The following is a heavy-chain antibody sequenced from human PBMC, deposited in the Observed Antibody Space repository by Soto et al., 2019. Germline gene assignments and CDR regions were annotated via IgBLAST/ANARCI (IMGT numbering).Heavy chain of an antibody. CDR3: AKDKELYSSSWYDY. CDR1: GCTFSSYG. CDR2: ISYDGSNK. Sequence: GGSLRLSCAASGCTFSSYGMHWVRQAPGKGLEWVAVISYDGSNKYYADSVKGRFTISRDNSKNTLYLQMNSLRAEDTAVYYCAKDKELYSSSWYDYWGQGTLVTVSS. V-gene: IGHV3-30*18. D-gene: IGHD6-13*01. J-gene: IGHJ4*02.